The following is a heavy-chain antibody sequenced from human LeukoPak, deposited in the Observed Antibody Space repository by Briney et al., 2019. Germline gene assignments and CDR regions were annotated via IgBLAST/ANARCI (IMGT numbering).Heavy chain of an antibody. D-gene: IGHD1-26*01. J-gene: IGHJ4*02. V-gene: IGHV1-2*06. CDR3: ARDDSLGATYYY. Sequence: ASVKVSCKASGYTFTGYYMHWVRQAPGQGLEWMGRINPNSGGTNYAQKFQGRVTMTRDTSISTAYMELSRLRSDDTAVYYCARDDSLGATYYYGGQGTLVTVSS. CDR1: GYTFTGYY. CDR2: INPNSGGT.